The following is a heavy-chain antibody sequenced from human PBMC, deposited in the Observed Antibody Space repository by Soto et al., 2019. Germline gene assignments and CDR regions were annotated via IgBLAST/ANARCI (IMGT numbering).Heavy chain of an antibody. Sequence: QVQRVQSGAEVKKPGASVKVSCKASGFTFISYGVSWVRQAPGQGLEWMGWINTYNGNTNYAQKFQGRVIMTTDTSTSTAYMELRRLRSDDTAVYSCARDPDFWSGFYSFDNWGQGTLVTVSS. CDR3: ARDPDFWSGFYSFDN. CDR1: GFTFISYG. D-gene: IGHD3-3*01. V-gene: IGHV1-18*04. CDR2: INTYNGNT. J-gene: IGHJ4*02.